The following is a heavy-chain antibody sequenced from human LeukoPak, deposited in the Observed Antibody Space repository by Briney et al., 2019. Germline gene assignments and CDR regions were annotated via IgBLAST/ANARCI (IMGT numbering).Heavy chain of an antibody. CDR1: GFTFDEYT. J-gene: IGHJ5*01. Sequence: GGSLRLSCAASGFTFDEYTMHWVRQAPGKGLEWVSLITWDGGTTYYADSVKGRFTISRDNAKNSLYLQMNSLKVEDTAIYYCARDNWVDCWGQGTLVTVSS. CDR3: ARDNWVDC. CDR2: ITWDGGTT. V-gene: IGHV3-43*01.